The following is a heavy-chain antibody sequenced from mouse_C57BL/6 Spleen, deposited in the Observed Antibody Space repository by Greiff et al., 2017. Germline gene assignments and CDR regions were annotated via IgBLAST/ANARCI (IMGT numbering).Heavy chain of an antibody. D-gene: IGHD4-1*02. Sequence: EVQLVESGGGLVTPGGSLKLSCAASGFTFSSYAMSWVRQTPEKRLEWVATISDGGSYTYYPDNVKGRFTISRDNAKNNLYLQMSHLKSEDTAMYYGARDLQLGRNYFDDWGQGTTLTVSS. V-gene: IGHV5-4*01. CDR3: ARDLQLGRNYFDD. J-gene: IGHJ2*01. CDR1: GFTFSSYA. CDR2: ISDGGSYT.